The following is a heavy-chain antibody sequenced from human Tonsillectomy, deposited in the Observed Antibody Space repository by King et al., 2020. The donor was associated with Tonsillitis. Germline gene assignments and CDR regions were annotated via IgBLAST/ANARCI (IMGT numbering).Heavy chain of an antibody. D-gene: IGHD6-19*01. J-gene: IGHJ2*01. CDR1: GVTFSRYG. V-gene: IGHV3-30*18. CDR3: AEEIKQVAGDWYFDL. Sequence: VQLVESGGGVVQPGRSLILSCSSSGVTFSRYGLHWVRQSPGEGREWVAVIGNDGSVTYYADSVKGRFTLSRDNSENTLYMQMNSLRVEDTAVYYCAEEIKQVAGDWYFDLWGRGTLVIVSS. CDR2: IGNDGSVT.